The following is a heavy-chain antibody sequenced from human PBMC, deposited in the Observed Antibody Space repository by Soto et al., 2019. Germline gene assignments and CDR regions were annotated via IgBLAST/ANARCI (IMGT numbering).Heavy chain of an antibody. CDR1: GYNFNINW. CDR3: ARKFYYDSSSNGWFDP. CDR2: IYPGDSDT. V-gene: IGHV5-51*01. D-gene: IGHD3-22*01. Sequence: GESLKISCKGSGYNFNINWIAWVRQVPGKGLEWMGIIYPGDSDTRYSPSFQGQVTISVDESISTAYLQWSSLKASDTAMYYCARKFYYDSSSNGWFDPWGQGTQVTVSS. J-gene: IGHJ5*02.